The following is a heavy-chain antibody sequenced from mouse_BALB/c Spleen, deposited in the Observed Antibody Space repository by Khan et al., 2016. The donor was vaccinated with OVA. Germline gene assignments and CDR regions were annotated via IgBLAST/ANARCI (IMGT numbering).Heavy chain of an antibody. V-gene: IGHV1-81*01. CDR2: IYPGSDNA. D-gene: IGHD2-3*01. Sequence: QVQLKESGPELVKPGASVKMSCKASGYTFTYYVITWVKQRTGQGLEWIGEIYPGSDNAYYNERFKGKATLTADKSSNTTHMTLSSLTSEDSAVDFCARGDGYYVYFDYWGQGTTLTVSS. J-gene: IGHJ2*01. CDR3: ARGDGYYVYFDY. CDR1: GYTFTYYV.